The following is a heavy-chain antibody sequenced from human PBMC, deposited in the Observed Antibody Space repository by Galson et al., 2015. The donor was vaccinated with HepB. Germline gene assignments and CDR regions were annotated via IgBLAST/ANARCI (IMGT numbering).Heavy chain of an antibody. D-gene: IGHD2-2*01. CDR3: ARYCSSTSCYVWSAVYYYYGMDV. V-gene: IGHV3-23*01. J-gene: IGHJ6*02. CDR2: ISGSGGST. CDR1: GFTFSSYA. Sequence: SLRLSCAASGFTFSSYAMSWVRQAPGKGLEWVSAISGSGGSTYYADSVKGRFTISRDNSKNTLYLQMNSLRAEDTAVYYCARYCSSTSCYVWSAVYYYYGMDVWGQGTTVTVSS.